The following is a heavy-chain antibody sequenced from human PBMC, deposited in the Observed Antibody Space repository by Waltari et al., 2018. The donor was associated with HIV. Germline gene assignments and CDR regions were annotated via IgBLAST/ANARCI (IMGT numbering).Heavy chain of an antibody. J-gene: IGHJ5*02. CDR1: GYTFTSYD. CDR2: MNPNSGNT. Sequence: QVQLVQSGAEVKKPGASVKVSCKASGYTFTSYDINWVRQATGQGLEWMGWMNPNSGNTGYAEKFQGRVTMTRNTSISTAYMERSSLRSEDTAVYYCARGPYYYGSGSYWFDPWGQGTLVTVSS. CDR3: ARGPYYYGSGSYWFDP. V-gene: IGHV1-8*01. D-gene: IGHD3-10*01.